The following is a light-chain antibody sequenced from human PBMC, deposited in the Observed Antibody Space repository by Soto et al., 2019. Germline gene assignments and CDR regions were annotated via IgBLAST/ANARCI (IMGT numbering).Light chain of an antibody. CDR3: CSYAGSSTVV. CDR1: FSDVGSYNL. J-gene: IGLJ2*01. Sequence: SVLTQPASVSGSPGQSITISCTGTFSDVGSYNLVSWYQQHPGKAPKLMIYEDTKRPSGVSNRFSGSKSGYTASLTISGLQAEDEADYYCCSYAGSSTVVFGGGTKLTVL. V-gene: IGLV2-23*01. CDR2: EDT.